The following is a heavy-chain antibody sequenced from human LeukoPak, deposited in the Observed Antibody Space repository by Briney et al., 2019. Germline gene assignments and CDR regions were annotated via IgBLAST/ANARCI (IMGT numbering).Heavy chain of an antibody. Sequence: KPSETLSLTCTVSGGSISSYYWSWIRQPAGKGLEWIGRIYTSGNTNYNPSLKSRVTMSVDTSKNQFSLKLSSVTAADTAVYYCAREDGSGSYPRYYFDYWGQGTLVTVSS. J-gene: IGHJ4*02. CDR3: AREDGSGSYPRYYFDY. D-gene: IGHD3-10*01. CDR1: GGSISSYY. CDR2: IYTSGNT. V-gene: IGHV4-4*07.